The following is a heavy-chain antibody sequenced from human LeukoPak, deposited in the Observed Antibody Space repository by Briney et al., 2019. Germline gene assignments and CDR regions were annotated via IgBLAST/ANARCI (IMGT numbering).Heavy chain of an antibody. CDR3: AKDQRGAYDSSAYAFDI. CDR2: IRYDGSNK. CDR1: GFTFSSYW. D-gene: IGHD3-22*01. J-gene: IGHJ3*02. Sequence: PGGSLRLSCAASGFTFSSYWMHWVRQAPGKGLEWVAFIRYDGSNKYYADSVKGRFTISRDNSKNTLYLQMNSLRAEDTAVYYCAKDQRGAYDSSAYAFDIWGQGTMVTVSS. V-gene: IGHV3-30*02.